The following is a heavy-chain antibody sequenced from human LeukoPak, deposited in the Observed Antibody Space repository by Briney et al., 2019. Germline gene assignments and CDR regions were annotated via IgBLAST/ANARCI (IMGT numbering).Heavy chain of an antibody. CDR3: ARELLGSFDY. V-gene: IGHV3-30-3*01. CDR1: GFTFSTYA. Sequence: GGSLRLSCAASGFTFSTYAMHWVRQALGKGLEWVAVISYDGSKKDYADSVKGRFSISRDNSMNTLYLQMNSLRAADTTVYYCARELLGSFDYWGQGTLVTVSS. CDR2: ISYDGSKK. J-gene: IGHJ4*02. D-gene: IGHD2-8*02.